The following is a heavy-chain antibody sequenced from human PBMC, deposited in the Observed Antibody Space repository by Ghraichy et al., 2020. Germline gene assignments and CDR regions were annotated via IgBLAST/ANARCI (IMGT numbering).Heavy chain of an antibody. CDR3: AMQYYGSGSYHFGYFDY. CDR2: LSGSGGST. D-gene: IGHD3-10*01. Sequence: GSLNISCAASGFTFSSYAMSWVRQAPGKGLEWVSALSGSGGSTYYADSVKGRFTISRDNSKNTLYLQMNSLRAEDTAVYYCAMQYYGSGSYHFGYFDYWGQGTLVTVSS. V-gene: IGHV3-23*01. CDR1: GFTFSSYA. J-gene: IGHJ4*02.